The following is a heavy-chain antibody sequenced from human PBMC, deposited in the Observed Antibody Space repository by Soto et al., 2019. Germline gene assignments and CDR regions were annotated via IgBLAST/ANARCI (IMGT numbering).Heavy chain of an antibody. D-gene: IGHD6-13*01. V-gene: IGHV4-4*07. Sequence: SETLSLTCTVSVDSITTYYWSWIRQPAGKGLEWIGRIDTSGNTNYNPSLKSRVTMSVETSKKQFSLKLTSVTAADTAVYYCARYSNKWFQTEGMDVWGQGTTVTVSS. CDR2: IDTSGNT. CDR1: VDSITTYY. J-gene: IGHJ6*02. CDR3: ARYSNKWFQTEGMDV.